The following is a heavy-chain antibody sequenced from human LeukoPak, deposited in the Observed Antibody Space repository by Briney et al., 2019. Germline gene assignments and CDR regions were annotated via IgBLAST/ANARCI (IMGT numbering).Heavy chain of an antibody. V-gene: IGHV1-8*03. CDR2: MNPNSGNT. J-gene: IGHJ3*02. D-gene: IGHD1-1*01. Sequence: ASVKVSCKASGYTFTSYDINWVRQATGQGLEWMGWMNPNSGNTGYAQKFQGRVTITRNTSISTAYMELSSLRSEDTAVYYCATGPLERQSDAFDIWGQGTMVTVSS. CDR3: ATGPLERQSDAFDI. CDR1: GYTFTSYD.